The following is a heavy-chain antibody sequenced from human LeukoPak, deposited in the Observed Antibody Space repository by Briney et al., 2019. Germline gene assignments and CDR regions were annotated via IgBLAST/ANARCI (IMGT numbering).Heavy chain of an antibody. CDR2: ISSSGSTI. D-gene: IGHD1-20*01. CDR3: ARRRYNWNAIDY. J-gene: IGHJ4*02. V-gene: IGHV3-11*01. CDR1: GFTFSDFY. Sequence: GGSLRLSCAASGFTFSDFYMSWIRQAPGKGLEWVSYISSSGSTIYYADSVKGRFTISRDNAKNSLYLQMNSLKAEDTAVYYCARRRYNWNAIDYWGQGTLVTVSS.